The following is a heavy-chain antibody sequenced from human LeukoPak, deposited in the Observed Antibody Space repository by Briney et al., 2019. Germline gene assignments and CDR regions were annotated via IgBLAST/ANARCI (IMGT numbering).Heavy chain of an antibody. CDR2: ISDSSSHT. V-gene: IGHV3-48*01. J-gene: IGHJ4*02. CDR1: GFTLSNYN. D-gene: IGHD6-13*01. Sequence: GGSLRLSCAASGFTLSNYNMNWVRQAPGKGLEWVSFISDSSSHTFYSDSVKGRFTVSRDNVKNSLYLQMNSLRAEDTAIYYCARDGEGGAAAGYWGQGTLVTVSS. CDR3: ARDGEGGAAAGY.